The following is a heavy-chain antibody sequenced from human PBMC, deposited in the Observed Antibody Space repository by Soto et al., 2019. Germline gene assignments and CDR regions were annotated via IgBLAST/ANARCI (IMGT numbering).Heavy chain of an antibody. Sequence: QVQLQQWGAGLLKPSETLSLTCAVYGGSFSGYYWSWIRQPPGKGLEWIGEINNSGSTNYNPSLKSRVTISVDTSKNQFSLKLSSVTAADTAVYYCARGRAQRVAARHGYNWFDPWGQGTLVTVSS. J-gene: IGHJ5*02. D-gene: IGHD6-6*01. CDR3: ARGRAQRVAARHGYNWFDP. CDR1: GGSFSGYY. V-gene: IGHV4-34*01. CDR2: INNSGST.